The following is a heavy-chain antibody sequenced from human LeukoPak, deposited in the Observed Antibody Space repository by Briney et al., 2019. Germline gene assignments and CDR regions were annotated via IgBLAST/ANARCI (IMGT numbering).Heavy chain of an antibody. D-gene: IGHD3-22*01. CDR3: ARGPNGYYPFDY. CDR2: IWYDGSNK. Sequence: GRSLRLSCAASGFTFSSYGMHWVRQAPGKGLEWAAVIWYDGSNKYYADSVKGRFTISRDNSKNTLYLQMNSLRAEDTAVYYCARGPNGYYPFDYWGQGTLVTVSS. V-gene: IGHV3-33*01. J-gene: IGHJ4*02. CDR1: GFTFSSYG.